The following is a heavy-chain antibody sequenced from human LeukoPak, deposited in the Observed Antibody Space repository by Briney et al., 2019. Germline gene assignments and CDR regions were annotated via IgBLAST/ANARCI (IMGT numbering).Heavy chain of an antibody. J-gene: IGHJ6*03. CDR2: IYTSGST. Sequence: SEALSLTCTVSGGSISSYYWSWIRQPAGKGLEWIGRIYTSGSTNYNPSLKSRVTMSVDTSKNQFSLKLSSVTAADTAVYYCARAWEYCSSTSCYYDYYYMDVWGKGTTVTVSS. CDR3: ARAWEYCSSTSCYYDYYYMDV. V-gene: IGHV4-4*07. D-gene: IGHD2-2*01. CDR1: GGSISSYY.